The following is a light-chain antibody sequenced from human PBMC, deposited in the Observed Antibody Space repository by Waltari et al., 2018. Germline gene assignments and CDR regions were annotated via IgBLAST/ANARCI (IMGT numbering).Light chain of an antibody. V-gene: IGLV2-14*03. J-gene: IGLJ2*01. CDR3: SSYISSSTLEL. CDR1: TSDVGAYNS. CDR2: DVS. Sequence: QSALTQPASVSGSPGQSITISCPGPTSDVGAYNSVSWYQQHPGKAPKLMICDVSNRPSGVSNRFSGSKSGNTASLTISGLQAEDEAGYYCSSYISSSTLELFGGGTSLTVL.